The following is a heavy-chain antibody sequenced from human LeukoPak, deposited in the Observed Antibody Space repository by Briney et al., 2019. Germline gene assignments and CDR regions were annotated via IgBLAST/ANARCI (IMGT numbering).Heavy chain of an antibody. D-gene: IGHD2-2*03. V-gene: IGHV4-34*01. CDR2: INHSGST. CDR3: AREVDIVVVPAAHGYFDY. J-gene: IGHJ4*02. Sequence: SETLSLTCAVYGGSFSGYYWSWIRQPPGKGLEWIGEINHSGSTNYNPSLKSRVTISVDTSKNQFSLKLSSVTAADTAVYYCAREVDIVVVPAAHGYFDYWGQGTLVTVSS. CDR1: GGSFSGYY.